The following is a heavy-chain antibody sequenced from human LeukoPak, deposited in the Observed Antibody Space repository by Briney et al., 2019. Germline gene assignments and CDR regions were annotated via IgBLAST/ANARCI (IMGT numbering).Heavy chain of an antibody. CDR2: ISNTGNYI. CDR1: GFAFTSKS. D-gene: IGHD2-15*01. V-gene: IGHV3-21*01. J-gene: IGHJ4*02. Sequence: GGSLRLSCAASGFAFTSKSMHWVRQAPGKGLECVSSISNTGNYIYHADSVKGRFTISRDNAKNLLFLEMNSLRAEDTAVYYCARDGRSYWDLSKVGYFDYWGQGSLVTVSS. CDR3: ARDGRSYWDLSKVGYFDY.